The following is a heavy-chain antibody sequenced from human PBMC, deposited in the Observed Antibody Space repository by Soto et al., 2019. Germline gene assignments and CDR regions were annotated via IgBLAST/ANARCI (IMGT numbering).Heavy chain of an antibody. CDR1: GAYISHFS. CDR3: AARHFWSRPWTDRRLDY. D-gene: IGHD3-3*02. CDR2: ISHSGST. V-gene: IGHV4-4*02. Sequence: PSETLSLTCRVSGAYISHFSWNWVRQPPEKGLEWIGQISHSGSTTYNPSLTSRVTISVDKSKNHFSLKLTSVTAADTAVYYCAARHFWSRPWTDRRLDYWGQGTLVTVSS. J-gene: IGHJ4*02.